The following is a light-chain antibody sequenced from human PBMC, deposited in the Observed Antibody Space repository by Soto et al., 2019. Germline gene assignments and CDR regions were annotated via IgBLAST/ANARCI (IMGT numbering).Light chain of an antibody. CDR2: DAS. J-gene: IGKJ4*01. CDR3: QQFSSYPLT. V-gene: IGKV3-20*01. CDR1: QSVSNDY. Sequence: EMVLTQSPGTLSLSPGDRATLSCRASQSVSNDYVAWVQQKPGQAPRLLIYDASSRATGIPDRFSGGGSGTDFTLTISRLEPEDFAVYYCQQFSSYPLTFGGGTKVDIK.